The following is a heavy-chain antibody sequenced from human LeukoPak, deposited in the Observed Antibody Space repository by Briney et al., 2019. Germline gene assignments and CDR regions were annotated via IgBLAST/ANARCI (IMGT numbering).Heavy chain of an antibody. CDR1: GYTFTGYF. Sequence: SSVKLSCKASGYTFTGYFRHWVRQATGQGLEWGGGSNANSGDTSYAQKFQGRVTMTRDTSVSTAYMELIRLRSDDTAVYYSASHVPRHVGRYYYMHAWGKGTTVTVSS. CDR3: ASHVPRHVGRYYYMHA. J-gene: IGHJ6*03. CDR2: SNANSGDT. D-gene: IGHD3-10*01. V-gene: IGHV1-2*02.